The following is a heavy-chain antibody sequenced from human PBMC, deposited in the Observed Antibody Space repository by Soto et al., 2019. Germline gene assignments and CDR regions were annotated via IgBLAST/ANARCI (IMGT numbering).Heavy chain of an antibody. Sequence: GGSLRLSCAASGFTFSTHSMNWVRQAPGKGLEWISYITSSSGTMYADSVKGRFTISRDNSKNTLHLQMNSLRVEDTAVYYCAQDRMDPRAECSRTSCLGWFGPWGQGTLVTVSS. CDR3: AQDRMDPRAECSRTSCLGWFGP. CDR1: GFTFSTHS. V-gene: IGHV3-48*01. D-gene: IGHD2-2*01. J-gene: IGHJ5*02. CDR2: ITSSSGTM.